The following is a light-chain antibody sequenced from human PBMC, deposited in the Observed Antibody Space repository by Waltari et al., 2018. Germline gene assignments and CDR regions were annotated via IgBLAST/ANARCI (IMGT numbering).Light chain of an antibody. CDR1: QNISPW. V-gene: IGKV1-5*03. Sequence: DIQMTQSPSTLSASVGDRVTIPCRASQNISPWLAWHQQKPGKAPSLLIYKTSSLESGVPSMFSGSGSGTEVTLTISSLQPDDSATYYCQHYKTSLRTFGQGTRVEIK. CDR2: KTS. J-gene: IGKJ1*01. CDR3: QHYKTSLRT.